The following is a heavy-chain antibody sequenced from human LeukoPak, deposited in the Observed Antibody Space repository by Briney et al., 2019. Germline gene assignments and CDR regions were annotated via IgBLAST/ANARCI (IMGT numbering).Heavy chain of an antibody. D-gene: IGHD5-18*01. CDR1: GFTFSSYA. CDR2: ISYDGSNK. Sequence: GRSLRLSYAASGFTFSSYAMHWVRQAPGKGLEWVAVISYDGSNKYYADSVKGRFTISRDNSKNTLYLQMNSLRAEDTAVYYCARDVDIAMGGDYFDYWGQGTLVTVSS. CDR3: ARDVDIAMGGDYFDY. V-gene: IGHV3-30*04. J-gene: IGHJ4*02.